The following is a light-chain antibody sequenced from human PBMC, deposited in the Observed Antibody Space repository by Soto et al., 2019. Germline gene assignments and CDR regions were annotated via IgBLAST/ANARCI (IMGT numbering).Light chain of an antibody. CDR1: QSVGSY. CDR3: QHYHSYPYT. V-gene: IGKV3-11*01. Sequence: EVVLTQSPATLSLSPGERATLSCRASQSVGSYLAWYQQKPGQAPRLLIYDASNRATGIPARFSGSGSGTDFTLTISSLEPEDFATYYCQHYHSYPYTFGQGTKLEIK. J-gene: IGKJ2*01. CDR2: DAS.